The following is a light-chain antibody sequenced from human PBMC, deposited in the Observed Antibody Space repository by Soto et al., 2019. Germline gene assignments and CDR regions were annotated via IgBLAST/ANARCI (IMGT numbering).Light chain of an antibody. CDR2: EAS. Sequence: QSVLTQPASVSGSPGQSITISCTGTSSDVGGYNYVSWYQQHPGKAPKLMIYEASNRPSGVSNRFSGSTSGNMASLTISGLQAEDEADYYCSSYTTSSPPVVFGGGTQLTVL. CDR1: SSDVGGYNY. J-gene: IGLJ2*01. V-gene: IGLV2-14*01. CDR3: SSYTTSSPPVV.